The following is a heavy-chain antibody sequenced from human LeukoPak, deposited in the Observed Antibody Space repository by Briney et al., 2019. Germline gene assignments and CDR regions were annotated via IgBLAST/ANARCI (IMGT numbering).Heavy chain of an antibody. CDR1: GFTFSSYS. D-gene: IGHD6-13*01. V-gene: IGHV3-21*01. J-gene: IGHJ4*02. CDR3: AREIIAAAGTRELDY. Sequence: PGGSLRLSCAASGFTFSSYSMYWVRQAPGKGLEWVSSISSSSSYIYYADSVKGRFTISRDNAKNSLYLQMNSLRAEDTAVYYCAREIIAAAGTRELDYWGQGTLVTVSS. CDR2: ISSSSSYI.